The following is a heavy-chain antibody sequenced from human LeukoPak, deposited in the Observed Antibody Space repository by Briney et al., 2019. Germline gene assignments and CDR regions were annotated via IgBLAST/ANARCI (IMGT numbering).Heavy chain of an antibody. J-gene: IGHJ6*02. V-gene: IGHV3-66*01. CDR1: GFTVSSNY. D-gene: IGHD5-18*01. CDR3: ARDSPLDTATVRRNYYYGMDV. Sequence: HPGGSLRLSCAASGFTVSSNYMSWVRQAPGKGLEWVSVIYSGGSTYYADSVKGRFTISRDNSKNTLYLQMNSLRAEDTAVYYCARDSPLDTATVRRNYYYGMDVWGQGTTVTVSS. CDR2: IYSGGST.